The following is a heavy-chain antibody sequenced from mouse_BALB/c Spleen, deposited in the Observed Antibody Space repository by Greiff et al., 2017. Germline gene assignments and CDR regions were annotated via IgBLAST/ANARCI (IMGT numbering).Heavy chain of an antibody. Sequence: VQLQQSGAELAKPGASVKMSCKASGYTFTSYWMHWVKQRPGQGLEWIGYINPSTGYTEYNQKFKDKATLTADKSSSTAYMQLSSLTSEDSAVYYCARSDGYDWFAYWGQGTLVTVSA. J-gene: IGHJ3*01. CDR2: INPSTGYT. CDR1: GYTFTSYW. CDR3: ARSDGYDWFAY. D-gene: IGHD2-2*01. V-gene: IGHV1-7*01.